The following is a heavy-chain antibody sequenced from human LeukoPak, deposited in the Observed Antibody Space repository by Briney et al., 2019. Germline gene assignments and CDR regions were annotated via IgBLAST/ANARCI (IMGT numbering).Heavy chain of an antibody. V-gene: IGHV4-59*01. J-gene: IGHJ5*02. D-gene: IGHD5-12*01. CDR3: ARTVSGYYFNA. CDR2: VAYSGST. Sequence: SETLSLTCTVSGGSTNSYYWSWIRQSPGKGPEWIGYVAYSGSTNYNPSHKSRVTISLDTSKNQFSLKLSSVTAADTAVYYCARTVSGYYFNAWGPGTLVTVSS. CDR1: GGSTNSYY.